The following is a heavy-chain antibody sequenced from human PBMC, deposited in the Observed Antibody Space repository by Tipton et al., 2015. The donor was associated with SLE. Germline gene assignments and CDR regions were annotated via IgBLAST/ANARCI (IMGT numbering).Heavy chain of an antibody. CDR1: NDSISSGGSY. CDR3: AKEPWSFTYSGSSGHSSHFDL. CDR2: IYSSGGT. V-gene: IGHV4-61*09. Sequence: TLSLTCAVSNDSISSGGSYLSWLRQPAGKGLEWIGYIYSSGGTAYNPSFKSRGPISVDTAKNQFSLKLTSVTAADTAVYYCAKEPWSFTYSGSSGHSSHFDLWGRGTRVTVSS. D-gene: IGHD6-6*01. J-gene: IGHJ2*01.